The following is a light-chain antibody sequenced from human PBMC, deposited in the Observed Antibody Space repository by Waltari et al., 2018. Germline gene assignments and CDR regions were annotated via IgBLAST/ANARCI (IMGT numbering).Light chain of an antibody. J-gene: IGLJ2*01. Sequence: QSALTQPASVSGSPGQSITISCTGFNSNVWSYTLVSWYQKHPGKAPRLLIYGCNRRPVGFAMRFAGSKSDNTASLTLFGRQAEDDDDYYCCSNVGSSVFFGGGTKLTVL. V-gene: IGLV2-23*03. CDR2: GCN. CDR1: NSNVWSYTL. CDR3: CSNVGSSVF.